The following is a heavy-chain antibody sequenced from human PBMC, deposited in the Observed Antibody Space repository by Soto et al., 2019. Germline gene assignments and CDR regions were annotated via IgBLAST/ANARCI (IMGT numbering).Heavy chain of an antibody. CDR3: ARHGIVPAAINYYYGMDV. CDR2: IIPIFGTA. Sequence: QVQLVQSGAEVKKPGSSVKVSCKASGGTFSSYAISWVRQAPGQGLEWMGGIIPIFGTANYAQKFQGRVTITADESTSTAYMELSSLRSEDTAVYYCARHGIVPAAINYYYGMDVWSQGTTVTVSS. J-gene: IGHJ6*02. D-gene: IGHD2-2*02. V-gene: IGHV1-69*12. CDR1: GGTFSSYA.